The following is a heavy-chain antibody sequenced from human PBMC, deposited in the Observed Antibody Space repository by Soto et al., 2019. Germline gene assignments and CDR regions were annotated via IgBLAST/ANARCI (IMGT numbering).Heavy chain of an antibody. CDR3: AKDLGGWPDY. D-gene: IGHD6-19*01. CDR1: GYTFTSYA. Sequence: QVQLVQSGAEVKKPGASVKVSCKASGYTFTSYAIHWVRQAPGQRLERMGWINAVNGNTKYSQKFQDRVTITRDTSASTAYMQLSSLRSEDTAVYYCAKDLGGWPDYWGQGTLVTVSS. V-gene: IGHV1-3*01. J-gene: IGHJ4*02. CDR2: INAVNGNT.